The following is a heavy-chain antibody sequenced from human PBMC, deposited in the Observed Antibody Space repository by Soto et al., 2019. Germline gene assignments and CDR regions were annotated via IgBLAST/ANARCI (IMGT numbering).Heavy chain of an antibody. CDR1: GYSISSSNW. CDR2: IYYSGTT. J-gene: IGHJ4*02. D-gene: IGHD5-18*01. V-gene: IGHV4-28*03. CDR3: AREGYNFGPFDY. Sequence: SETLSLTCAVSGYSISSSNWWGWIRQPPGKGLEWIGYIYYSGTTYYNPSLKSRVTMSVDTSKNQFSLKLTSVTAVDTAVYYYAREGYNFGPFDYWGQGALVTVSS.